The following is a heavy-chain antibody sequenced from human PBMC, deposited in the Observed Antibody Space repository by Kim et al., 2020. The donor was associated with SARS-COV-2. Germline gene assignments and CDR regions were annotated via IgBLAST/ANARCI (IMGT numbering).Heavy chain of an antibody. Sequence: SETLSLTCTVSGCSINSGGYYWSWIRQHPRKGLEWIGYIYYSGNTYYNPSLNSRVTIAIDTPKPHFSLQLCSATAADTAEYYCARAPLVRGVVW. V-gene: IGHV4-31*03. J-gene: IGHJ3*01. CDR1: GCSINSGGYY. CDR3: ARAPLVRGVV. CDR2: IYYSGNT. D-gene: IGHD3-10*01.